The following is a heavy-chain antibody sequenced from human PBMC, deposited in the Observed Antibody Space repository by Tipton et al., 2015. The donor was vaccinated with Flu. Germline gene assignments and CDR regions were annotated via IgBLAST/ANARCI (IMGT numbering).Heavy chain of an antibody. V-gene: IGHV4-4*07. CDR2: IYTSGST. J-gene: IGHJ4*02. Sequence: LRLSCIVSGGSISSYYWARIRQPAGKGLEWIGRIYTSGSTKYNPSLESRVTMSVDTSKNHFSLKLSSVTAADTAVYYCARGSGSGTYMIFDYWGQGTLVTVSS. CDR3: ARGSGSGTYMIFDY. D-gene: IGHD3-10*01. CDR1: GGSISSYY.